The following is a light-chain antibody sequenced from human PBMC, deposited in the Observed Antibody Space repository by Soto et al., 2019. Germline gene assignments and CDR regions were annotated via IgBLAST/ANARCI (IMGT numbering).Light chain of an antibody. CDR1: QNVANY. J-gene: IGKJ5*01. CDR2: GAS. Sequence: EIVLRQSPATLSLSPGERATLSCRASQNVANYLDWYQQKPGQAPRLLIYGASARATGIPARFSGSGSGTEFTLTISHLQSEDFAVYYCQQYGSSPITFGQGTRLEIK. V-gene: IGKV3D-15*02. CDR3: QQYGSSPIT.